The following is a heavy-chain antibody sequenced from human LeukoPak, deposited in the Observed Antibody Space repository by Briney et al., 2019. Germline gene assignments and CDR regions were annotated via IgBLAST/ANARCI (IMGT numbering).Heavy chain of an antibody. D-gene: IGHD5-12*01. CDR1: GYTFSTYY. V-gene: IGHV1-46*01. CDR3: AGGGGGAYDFDY. Sequence: ASVKVSCKASGYTFSTYYMHWVRQAPGQGLEWMGIINPSGTDSNYAQKFQGRVTMTRDMSTSTVNMELSILRSADTAVYYCAGGGGGAYDFDYWGQGTLVTVSS. J-gene: IGHJ4*02. CDR2: INPSGTDS.